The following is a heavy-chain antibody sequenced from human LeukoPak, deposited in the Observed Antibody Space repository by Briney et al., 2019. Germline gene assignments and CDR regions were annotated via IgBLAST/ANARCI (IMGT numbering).Heavy chain of an antibody. CDR2: ISYTENT. Sequence: PSETLSLTCTVSGGSITSNYWSWIRQPPGKGLEWIGYISYTENTNYNPSLMSRVTISVDTSKKQFSLNLSSVTAADTAVYYCARDGRNCSNTYCYPWFDPWGQGILVTVAS. CDR3: ARDGRNCSNTYCYPWFDP. V-gene: IGHV4-59*01. CDR1: GGSITSNY. J-gene: IGHJ5*02. D-gene: IGHD2-2*01.